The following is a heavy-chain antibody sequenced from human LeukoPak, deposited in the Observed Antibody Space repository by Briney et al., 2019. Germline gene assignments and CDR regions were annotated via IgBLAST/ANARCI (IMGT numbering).Heavy chain of an antibody. CDR1: GFTFSSYS. CDR3: ARGSNHYYHYFDS. D-gene: IGHD1-14*01. CDR2: INILSNYI. J-gene: IGHJ4*02. V-gene: IGHV3-21*01. Sequence: GGSLRLSCAASGFTFSSYSMNWVRQAPGKGLEWVSSINILSNYIYYADSVKGRFTISRDNAKNSLYLQMNSLRAEDTAVYYCARGSNHYYHYFDSWGQGTLVTVSS.